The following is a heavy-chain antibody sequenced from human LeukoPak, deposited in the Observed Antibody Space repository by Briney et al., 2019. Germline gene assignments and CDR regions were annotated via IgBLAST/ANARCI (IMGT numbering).Heavy chain of an antibody. CDR3: AKDYRPIVGASYYFDY. CDR2: IWYDGVNK. CDR1: GFTFSSYG. D-gene: IGHD1-26*01. J-gene: IGHJ4*02. V-gene: IGHV3-33*06. Sequence: GGSLRLSCAASGFTFSSYGMHWVRQAPGKGLEWVADIWYDGVNKYYVDSVKGRFTISRDNSKNTLYLQMKSLRAEDTAVYYCAKDYRPIVGASYYFDYWGQGTLVTVSS.